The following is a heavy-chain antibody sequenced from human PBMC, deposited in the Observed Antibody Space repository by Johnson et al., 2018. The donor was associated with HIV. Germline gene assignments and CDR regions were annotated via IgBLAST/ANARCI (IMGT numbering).Heavy chain of an antibody. J-gene: IGHJ3*02. CDR1: GFTFSSYG. CDR3: AKGGPDAFDI. V-gene: IGHV3-30*18. Sequence: QEQLVESGGGVVQPGRSLRLSCAASGFTFSSYGMHWVRQAPGKGLEWVAVISYDGSNKYYADSVKGRLNISRDNSKNTLYLQMNSLRAEDTAVYYCAKGGPDAFDIWGQGTMVTVSS. D-gene: IGHD1-26*01. CDR2: ISYDGSNK.